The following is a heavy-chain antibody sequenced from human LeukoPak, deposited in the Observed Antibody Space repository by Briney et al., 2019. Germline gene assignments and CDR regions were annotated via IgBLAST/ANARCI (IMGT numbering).Heavy chain of an antibody. D-gene: IGHD2-2*01. Sequence: SAKVSCKASGGTFSSYAISWVRQAPGQGLEWMGGIIPIFGTANYAQKFQGRVTITADESTSTAYMELSSLRSEDTAVYYCARVDKADCSSTSCPFDIWGQGTMVTVSS. CDR1: GGTFSSYA. V-gene: IGHV1-69*13. CDR3: ARVDKADCSSTSCPFDI. CDR2: IIPIFGTA. J-gene: IGHJ3*02.